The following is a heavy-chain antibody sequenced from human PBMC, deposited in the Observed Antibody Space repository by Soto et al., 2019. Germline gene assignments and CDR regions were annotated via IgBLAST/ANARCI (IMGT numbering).Heavy chain of an antibody. J-gene: IGHJ4*02. Sequence: SETLSLTCPVSGVTVSSDAYYWSWIRQPPGKGLEWIGNIYHKGNTYYSPSLKSRLVIGLDTSKNQFSLSLSSVTAADTAVYYCARYRFSGNRWSRFDYWGQGTLVTVSS. CDR3: ARYRFSGNRWSRFDY. D-gene: IGHD3-16*02. CDR2: IYHKGNT. CDR1: GVTVSSDAYY. V-gene: IGHV4-31*03.